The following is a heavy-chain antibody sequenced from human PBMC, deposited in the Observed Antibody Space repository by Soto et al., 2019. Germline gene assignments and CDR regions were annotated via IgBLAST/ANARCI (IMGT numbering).Heavy chain of an antibody. V-gene: IGHV3-23*01. J-gene: IGHJ6*02. D-gene: IGHD2-21*02. CDR3: AKEGGDMAYYYDGMNV. Sequence: GGSLRLSCTASGFTFSSYAMSWVRKAPGKGREWGSAISGSGGSTYSADSVKGRFTIARDNSKKTRYLQVNSRRAEASTVYYCAKEGGDMAYYYDGMNVWGQGSSVT. CDR2: ISGSGGST. CDR1: GFTFSSYA.